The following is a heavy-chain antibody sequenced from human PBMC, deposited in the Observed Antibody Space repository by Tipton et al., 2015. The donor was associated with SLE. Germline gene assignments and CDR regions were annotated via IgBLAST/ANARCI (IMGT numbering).Heavy chain of an antibody. D-gene: IGHD6-19*01. Sequence: QVQLVQSGAEVKKPGASVKVSCKASGYTFTSYAMHWVRQAPGQRLEWMGWINAGNGNTKYSQKFQGRVTITRDTSASTAYMELSSLRSEDTAVYYCARAGGPSYSSGWYGVDYWGQGTLVTVSS. CDR3: ARAGGPSYSSGWYGVDY. CDR2: INAGNGNT. CDR1: GYTFTSYA. J-gene: IGHJ4*02. V-gene: IGHV1-3*01.